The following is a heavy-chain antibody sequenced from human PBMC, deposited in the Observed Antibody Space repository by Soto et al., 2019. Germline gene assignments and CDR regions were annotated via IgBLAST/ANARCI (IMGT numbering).Heavy chain of an antibody. CDR3: ARGGPTLYYYYMDV. J-gene: IGHJ6*03. CDR2: IYYSGST. CDR1: GGSISSYY. D-gene: IGHD1-26*01. V-gene: IGHV4-59*01. Sequence: SETLSLTCTVSGGSISSYYWSWIRQPPGKGLEWIGYIYYSGSTNYNPSLKSRVTISVDTSKNQFSLKLSSVTAAGTAVYYCARGGPTLYYYYMDVWGKGTTVTVSS.